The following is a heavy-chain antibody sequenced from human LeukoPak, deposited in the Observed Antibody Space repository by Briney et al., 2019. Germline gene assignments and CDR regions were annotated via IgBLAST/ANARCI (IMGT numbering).Heavy chain of an antibody. CDR1: GGSISTYNW. V-gene: IGHV4-4*02. CDR3: AKTHSHFPPYFDY. D-gene: IGHD4-11*01. Sequence: SETLSLTCAVSGGSISTYNWWSWVRQPPGKGLEWIGEIFYSGSINYNPSLKSRVTLSLDKSKNQFSLQLSSVTAADTAMSYCAKTHSHFPPYFDYWGQGTLVIVSS. J-gene: IGHJ4*02. CDR2: IFYSGSI.